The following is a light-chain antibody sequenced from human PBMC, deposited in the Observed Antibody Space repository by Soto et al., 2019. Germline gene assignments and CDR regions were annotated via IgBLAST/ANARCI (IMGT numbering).Light chain of an antibody. CDR2: DAS. Sequence: DIQMTQSPSTLSASIGDRVTITCRASQTISIYLAWCQQRPGEAPKLLIYDASTLEGGVPARFSGSGSGTEFTLTISSLQPDDFATYYCQQYSSSSPTFGQGTKV. CDR3: QQYSSSSPT. CDR1: QTISIY. J-gene: IGKJ1*01. V-gene: IGKV1-5*01.